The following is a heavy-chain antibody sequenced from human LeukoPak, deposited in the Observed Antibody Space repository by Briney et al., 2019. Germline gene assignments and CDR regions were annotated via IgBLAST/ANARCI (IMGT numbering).Heavy chain of an antibody. V-gene: IGHV1-46*01. CDR3: ARDYGSGSYAYYYYYMDV. D-gene: IGHD3-10*01. CDR2: IDPSGGST. CDR1: GYTFTSYY. Sequence: ASVKVSCKASGYTFTSYYMHWVRQAPGQGLEWMGIIDPSGGSTSYAQKFQGRVTTTRDTSTSTVYMELSSLRSEDTAVYYCARDYGSGSYAYYYYYMDVWGKGTTVTISS. J-gene: IGHJ6*03.